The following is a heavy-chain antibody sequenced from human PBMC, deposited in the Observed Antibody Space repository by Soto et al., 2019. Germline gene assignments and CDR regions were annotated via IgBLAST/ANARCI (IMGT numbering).Heavy chain of an antibody. V-gene: IGHV3-30-3*01. J-gene: IGHJ4*02. CDR2: ISYDGSNK. CDR3: ARREFGGYGALNFDY. D-gene: IGHD5-12*01. Sequence: QVQLVESGGGVIQSGRSLRLSCAASGFTLSSYAMHWVRQAPGKGLEWVEVISYDGSNKYYADSVKGRFTISRDNSKNTLYLQMNSLRAEDTAVYYCARREFGGYGALNFDYWGQGTLVTVSS. CDR1: GFTLSSYA.